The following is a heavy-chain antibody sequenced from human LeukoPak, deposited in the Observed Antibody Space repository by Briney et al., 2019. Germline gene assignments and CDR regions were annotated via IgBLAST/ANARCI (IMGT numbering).Heavy chain of an antibody. CDR1: EFIFSDYW. CDR2: IKQGGREE. CDR3: ARDNGGWFDS. V-gene: IGHV3-7*03. D-gene: IGHD3-10*01. J-gene: IGHJ5*01. Sequence: HPGGSLRLSCVASEFIFSDYWMSWVRQSPGKELEWVANIKQGGREEKYVGSVKGRFAISRDDAKSTLYLQMDSLSGDDTAVYYCARDNGGWFDSWGRGTLVTVSS.